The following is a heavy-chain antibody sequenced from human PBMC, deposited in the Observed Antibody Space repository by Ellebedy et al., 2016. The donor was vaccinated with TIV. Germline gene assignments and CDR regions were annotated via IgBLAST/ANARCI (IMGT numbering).Heavy chain of an antibody. D-gene: IGHD2-15*01. Sequence: PGGSLRLSCAASGFTFSDHYMDWVRQAPGKGLEWVGRSRNKARSYTTEYAASVKGRFTISRDDSKNSLYLQMNTLKTEDTAVYYCARDSGGSYSPVDYWGQGTLVTVSS. CDR2: SRNKARSYTT. CDR1: GFTFSDHY. CDR3: ARDSGGSYSPVDY. V-gene: IGHV3-72*01. J-gene: IGHJ4*02.